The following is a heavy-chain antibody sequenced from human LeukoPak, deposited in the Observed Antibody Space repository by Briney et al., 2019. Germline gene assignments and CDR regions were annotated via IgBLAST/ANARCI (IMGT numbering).Heavy chain of an antibody. V-gene: IGHV3-21*01. CDR2: ISSSSSYI. CDR3: AREVVVAAHYFDY. CDR1: GFTFSSYS. D-gene: IGHD2-15*01. Sequence: GGSLRLSCAASGFTFSSYSMNWVRQAPGKGLEWVSSISSSSSYIYYADSVKGRFTISRDNAKNSLYLQMNSLRAEDTAVYYCAREVVVAAHYFDYWGQGTLVTVSS. J-gene: IGHJ4*02.